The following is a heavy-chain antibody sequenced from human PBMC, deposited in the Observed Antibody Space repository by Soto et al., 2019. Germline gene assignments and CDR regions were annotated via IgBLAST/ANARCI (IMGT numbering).Heavy chain of an antibody. CDR2: IFYSGST. D-gene: IGHD2-21*01. CDR1: SGSISSTIYS. J-gene: IGHJ5*02. Sequence: PSETLSLTCTVSSGSISSTIYSWDWIRQPPGKGLEWIGSIFYSGSTYYNPSLKSRVTISVDTSKNQFSLTLTSVTVADTAVYYCARLGAYYQSLDPWGPGTLVTVSS. V-gene: IGHV4-39*01. CDR3: ARLGAYYQSLDP.